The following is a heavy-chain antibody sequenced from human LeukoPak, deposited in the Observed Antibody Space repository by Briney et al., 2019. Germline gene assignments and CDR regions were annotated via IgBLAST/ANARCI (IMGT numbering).Heavy chain of an antibody. CDR2: ISPHSGGT. CDR1: GYTFTGYY. D-gene: IGHD5-12*01. Sequence: ASVKVSCKTSGYTFTGYYMHWVRQAPGQGLGWMGWISPHSGGTNYAQKFQGRVTMTRDTSISTAYMELSRLRSDDTAVYYCASEIVTTNQFDYWGQGTLVTVSS. V-gene: IGHV1-2*02. CDR3: ASEIVTTNQFDY. J-gene: IGHJ4*02.